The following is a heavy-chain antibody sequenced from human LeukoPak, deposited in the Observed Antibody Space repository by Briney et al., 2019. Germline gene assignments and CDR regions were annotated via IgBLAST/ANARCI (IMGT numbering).Heavy chain of an antibody. CDR2: VSYSGTTT. CDR3: ARAQDYCSGSTCYGYFQY. CDR1: GFTFSSYS. D-gene: IGHD2-15*01. V-gene: IGHV3-48*01. Sequence: GGSLRLSCSASGFTFSSYSIMWVRQAPGKGLEWVSYVSYSGTTTYYADSVKGRFTISSDNSKNTLYLQMNSLKAEDTAIYYCARAQDYCSGSTCYGYFQYWGQGTLVTVSS. J-gene: IGHJ1*01.